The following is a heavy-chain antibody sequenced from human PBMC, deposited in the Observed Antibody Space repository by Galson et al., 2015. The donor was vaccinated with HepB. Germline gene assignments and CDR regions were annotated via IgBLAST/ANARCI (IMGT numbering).Heavy chain of an antibody. CDR1: GFTVSSNY. Sequence: SLRLSCAASGFTVSSNYMSWVRQAPGKGLEWVSVIYSGGSTYYADSVKGRFTISRDNSKNTLYLQMNSLRAEDTAVYYCARGKVSGQHPYYYYGMDVWGQGTTVTVSS. D-gene: IGHD5-12*01. CDR2: IYSGGST. V-gene: IGHV3-66*01. CDR3: ARGKVSGQHPYYYYGMDV. J-gene: IGHJ6*02.